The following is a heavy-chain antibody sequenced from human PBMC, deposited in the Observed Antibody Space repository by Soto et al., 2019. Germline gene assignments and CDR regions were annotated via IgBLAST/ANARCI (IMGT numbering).Heavy chain of an antibody. J-gene: IGHJ6*02. CDR3: ARGEYKPVQLERRIYYYYGMDG. Sequence: PGGSLRLSCAASGFTFSSYWMHWVRQAPGKGLVWVSRINSDGSSTSYADSVKGRFTISRDNAKNTLYLQMNSLRAEDTAVYYCARGEYKPVQLERRIYYYYGMDGWGQGTTVTVSS. V-gene: IGHV3-74*01. D-gene: IGHD1-1*01. CDR1: GFTFSSYW. CDR2: INSDGSST.